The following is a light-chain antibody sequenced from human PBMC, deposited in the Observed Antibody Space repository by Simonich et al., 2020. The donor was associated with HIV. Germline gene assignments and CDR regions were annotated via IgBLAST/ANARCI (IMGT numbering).Light chain of an antibody. CDR1: QMVSSN. CDR2: GAS. V-gene: IGKV3-15*01. Sequence: EIVMTQSPATLSVFPGDRATLSCRASQMVSSNLTWYQQKPGQDPRHLIYGASTRAIGIPARFRGSGSGTEFTLTINSMQSEDFAVYYCQHYYNWPPITFGQGTRLDIK. J-gene: IGKJ5*01. CDR3: QHYYNWPPIT.